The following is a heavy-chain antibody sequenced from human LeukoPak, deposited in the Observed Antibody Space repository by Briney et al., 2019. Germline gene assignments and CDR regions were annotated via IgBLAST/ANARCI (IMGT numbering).Heavy chain of an antibody. D-gene: IGHD7-27*01. CDR2: ISGSGGTT. V-gene: IGHV3-23*01. Sequence: GGTLRLSSAASGFTFSSYTMSWVRQAPGKGLEWVAAISGSGGTTYYADSVKGRFTISRDHSKNTLYLQMNSLRAEDTAVYYCAKDGNWARFENWGQGTLVTVSS. CDR1: GFTFSSYT. J-gene: IGHJ4*02. CDR3: AKDGNWARFEN.